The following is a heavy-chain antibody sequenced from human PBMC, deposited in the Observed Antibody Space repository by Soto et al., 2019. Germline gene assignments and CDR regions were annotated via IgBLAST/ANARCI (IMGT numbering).Heavy chain of an antibody. V-gene: IGHV3-7*01. CDR1: GFTFSSHW. CDR2: INQGGSEK. CDR3: ARDGVDAGLYFDY. D-gene: IGHD2-15*01. Sequence: GESLKISCTASGFTFSSHWMCWVRQAPGKGLEWVATINQGGSEKYYVDSVKGRFTISRDNAKNSLYLQVNSLGVEDTAVYYCARDGVDAGLYFDYWGQGALVTV. J-gene: IGHJ4*02.